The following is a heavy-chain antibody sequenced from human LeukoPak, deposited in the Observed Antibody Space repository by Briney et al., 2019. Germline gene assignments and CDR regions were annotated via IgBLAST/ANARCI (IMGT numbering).Heavy chain of an antibody. Sequence: SETLSLTCTVSGGSISSSSNYWGWIRQPPGKGLDWIGSVYYSGNTYYNPSLKSRVTISVDTSKNQFSLKLSSVTAADTAVYYCARVGEGVTSYYYYYMDVWGKGTTVTVSS. CDR2: VYYSGNT. D-gene: IGHD3-10*01. CDR3: ARVGEGVTSYYYYYMDV. J-gene: IGHJ6*03. V-gene: IGHV4-39*07. CDR1: GGSISSSSNY.